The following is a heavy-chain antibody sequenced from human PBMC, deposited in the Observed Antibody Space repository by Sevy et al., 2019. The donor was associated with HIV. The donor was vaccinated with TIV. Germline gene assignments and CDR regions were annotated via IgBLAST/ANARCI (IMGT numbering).Heavy chain of an antibody. Sequence: ASVKVSCKASGYTFTGYYMHWVRQAPGQGLEWMGWINPNSGGTNYAQKFQGRVTMTRETSISTAYMELSRLGSDDTAVYYCASLGLRHGAADSPGGNWFDPWGQGTLVTVSS. J-gene: IGHJ5*02. V-gene: IGHV1-2*02. CDR1: GYTFTGYY. CDR3: ASLGLRHGAADSPGGNWFDP. D-gene: IGHD6-13*01. CDR2: INPNSGGT.